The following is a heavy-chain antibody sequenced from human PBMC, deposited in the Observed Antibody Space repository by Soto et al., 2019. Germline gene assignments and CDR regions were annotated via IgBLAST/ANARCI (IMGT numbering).Heavy chain of an antibody. J-gene: IGHJ4*02. CDR1: GFTFSSYG. CDR3: AKDRYSGTYPNDFDY. D-gene: IGHD1-26*01. Sequence: QVQLVQSGGGVVQPGRSLRLSCAGSGFTFSSYGIHWVRQAPGKGLEWVALISYDGGNEKYTESVKDRFTISRDDSHNVAYLQMSSLRTEDTAMYYCAKDRYSGTYPNDFDYWGQGSLVTVSS. CDR2: ISYDGGNE. V-gene: IGHV3-30*18.